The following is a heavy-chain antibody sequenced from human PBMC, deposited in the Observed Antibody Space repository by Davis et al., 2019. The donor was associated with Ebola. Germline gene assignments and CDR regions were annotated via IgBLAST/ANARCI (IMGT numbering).Heavy chain of an antibody. CDR2: IYHSGST. D-gene: IGHD4-17*01. CDR3: ARDLYGDYAENWFDP. CDR1: GGSFSGYY. Sequence: PGGSLRLSCAVYGGSFSGYYWSWIRQPPGKGLEWIGSIYHSGSTYYNPSLKSRVTISVDTSKNQFSLKLSSVTAADTAVYYCARDLYGDYAENWFDPWGQGTLVTVSS. V-gene: IGHV4-34*01. J-gene: IGHJ5*02.